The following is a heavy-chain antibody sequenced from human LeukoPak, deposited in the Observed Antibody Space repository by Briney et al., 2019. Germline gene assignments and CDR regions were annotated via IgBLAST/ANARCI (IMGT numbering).Heavy chain of an antibody. CDR1: GASISSYY. V-gene: IGHV4-4*07. J-gene: IGHJ4*02. CDR2: IYTSGNT. D-gene: IGHD5-24*01. CDR3: ARSRYGYPLDY. Sequence: SETLSLTCSVSGASISSYYWSWIRQPAGKGLEWIGRIYTSGNTNYNPSLKSRVTTSVDTSNNQFSLRLTSVTAADTAVYYCARSRYGYPLDYWGQGTLVTVSS.